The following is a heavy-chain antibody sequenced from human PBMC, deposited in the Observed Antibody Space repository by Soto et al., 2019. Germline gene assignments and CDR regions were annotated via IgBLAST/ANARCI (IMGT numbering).Heavy chain of an antibody. D-gene: IGHD2-15*01. J-gene: IGHJ6*02. CDR1: GGTFSSFA. CDR3: ARDLEVVVLGVDHYYYYGMDV. CDR2: IIPIFETA. Sequence: ASVKVSCKTSGGTFSSFAISWVRQAPGQGLEWMGGIIPIFETANYAQKFQGRVTITTDEITGTAYMELRSLRSEDTGVYYCARDLEVVVLGVDHYYYYGMDVWGQGTTVTVSS. V-gene: IGHV1-69*05.